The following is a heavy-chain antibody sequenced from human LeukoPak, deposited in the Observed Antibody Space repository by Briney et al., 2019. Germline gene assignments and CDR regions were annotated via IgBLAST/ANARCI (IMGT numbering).Heavy chain of an antibody. J-gene: IGHJ4*02. Sequence: GGSLRLSCAASGFTFSSYSMNWVRQAPGKGLEWVSYISSSSSTIYYADSVKGRFTISRDDSKNTLYLQMNSLRAEDTAVYYCAKGGGWVVLITFFDYWGQGTLVTVSS. CDR1: GFTFSSYS. D-gene: IGHD3-22*01. V-gene: IGHV3-48*01. CDR2: ISSSSSTI. CDR3: AKGGGWVVLITFFDY.